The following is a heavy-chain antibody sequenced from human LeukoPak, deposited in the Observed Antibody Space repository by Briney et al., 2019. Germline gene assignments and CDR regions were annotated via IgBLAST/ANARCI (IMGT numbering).Heavy chain of an antibody. V-gene: IGHV1-69*04. CDR1: GGTFSSYA. J-gene: IGHJ4*02. D-gene: IGHD1-26*01. CDR2: IIPILGIA. Sequence: SVKVSCKASGGTFSSYAISWVRQAPGQGLEWMGRIIPILGIANYAQEFQGRVTITADKSTSTAYMELSSLRSEDTAVYYCARDRGVYSGSSWGQGTLVTVSS. CDR3: ARDRGVYSGSS.